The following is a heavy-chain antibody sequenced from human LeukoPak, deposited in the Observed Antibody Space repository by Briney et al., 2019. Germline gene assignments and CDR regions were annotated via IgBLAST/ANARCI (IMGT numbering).Heavy chain of an antibody. V-gene: IGHV4-4*07. CDR2: IYTTGST. CDR3: ALDADCSSTSCSNGAFDI. Sequence: PSETLSLTCTVSGGAISSYYWSWIRRPAGKGLEWIGRIYTTGSTNCNPSLKSRVTMSVDTSKNQFSLKLSSVTAADTAVYYCALDADCSSTSCSNGAFDIWGQGTMVTVSS. D-gene: IGHD2-2*01. J-gene: IGHJ3*02. CDR1: GGAISSYY.